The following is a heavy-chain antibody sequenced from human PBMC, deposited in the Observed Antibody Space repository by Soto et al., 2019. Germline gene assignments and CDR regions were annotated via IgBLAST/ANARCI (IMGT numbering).Heavy chain of an antibody. CDR1: GGSFSGYY. CDR3: ARAKITGLFDY. J-gene: IGHJ4*02. Sequence: QVQLQQWGAGLLKPSETLSLTCAVYGGSFSGYYWTWIRQPPGTGLGWIGDINHSGSTNYNPSLKSRVTISVDTPTTQLSLKPTSVTAADTAVYYCARAKITGLFDYWGQGTLVTVSS. CDR2: INHSGST. D-gene: IGHD2-8*02. V-gene: IGHV4-34*01.